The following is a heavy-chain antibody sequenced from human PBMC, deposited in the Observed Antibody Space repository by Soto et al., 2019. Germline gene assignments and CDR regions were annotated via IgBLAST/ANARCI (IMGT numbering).Heavy chain of an antibody. CDR2: ISAYNGNT. CDR3: ARGWTPIDY. CDR1: GYTFTNFG. Sequence: QVQLVQSGAEVKKPGASVKVSCKTSGYTFTNFGLSWVRQAPGQGLAWMGWISAYNGNTNYAQTFQGRVTMTTDTPQGTAYMALRSLRSDDTSVYCCARGWTPIDYWGQGTLVTVSS. D-gene: IGHD1-1*01. J-gene: IGHJ4*02. V-gene: IGHV1-18*01.